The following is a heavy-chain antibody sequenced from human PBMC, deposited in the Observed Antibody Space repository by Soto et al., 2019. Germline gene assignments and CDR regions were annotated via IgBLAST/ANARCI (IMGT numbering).Heavy chain of an antibody. CDR2: IRSKANSYAT. CDR1: GFTFSGSA. D-gene: IGHD3-3*01. Sequence: GGSLRLSCAASGFTFSGSAMHWVRQASGKGLEWVGRIRSKANSYATAYAASVKGRFTISRDDSKNTAYLQMNSLKTEDTAVYYCTSINYDFWSGYGAYGMDVWGQGTTVTV. V-gene: IGHV3-73*01. CDR3: TSINYDFWSGYGAYGMDV. J-gene: IGHJ6*02.